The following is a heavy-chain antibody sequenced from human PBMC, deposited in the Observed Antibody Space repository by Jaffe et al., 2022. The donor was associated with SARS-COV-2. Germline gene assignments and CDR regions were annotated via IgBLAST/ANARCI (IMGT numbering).Heavy chain of an antibody. J-gene: IGHJ5*02. Sequence: EVQLVESGGGLVQPGGSLRLSCAASGFTFSDHHMDWVRQAPGKGLEWVGRITNKADSYSTAYAASVKGRFTISRDDSENSLYLQMNSLKAEDTAVYYCSRDNGYNHWGQGTLVIVSS. CDR1: GFTFSDHH. CDR3: SRDNGYNH. CDR2: ITNKADSYST. V-gene: IGHV3-72*01. D-gene: IGHD3-16*02.